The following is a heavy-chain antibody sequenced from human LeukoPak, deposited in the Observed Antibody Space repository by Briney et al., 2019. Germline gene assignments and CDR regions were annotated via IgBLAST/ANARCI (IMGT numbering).Heavy chain of an antibody. CDR2: INPKNGGS. Sequence: ASVKVSCKASGYTFTGYYMHWVRQAPGQGLEWVGWINPKNGGSNYAQKFQGRVTMTRDRSISTDYMELSRLTSDDTAVYYCARASFWESPINWFAPWGQGTLVTVSS. V-gene: IGHV1-2*02. D-gene: IGHD3-16*01. CDR3: ARASFWESPINWFAP. J-gene: IGHJ5*02. CDR1: GYTFTGYY.